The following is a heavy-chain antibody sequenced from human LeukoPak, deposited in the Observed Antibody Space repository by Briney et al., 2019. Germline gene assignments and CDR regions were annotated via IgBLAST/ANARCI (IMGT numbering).Heavy chain of an antibody. V-gene: IGHV1-2*02. CDR2: INPNSGGT. Sequence: ASVKVSCKASGYTFTGYYMHWVRQAPGQGLEWMGWINPNSGGTSYAQKFQGRVTMTRDTSISTAYMELSRLRSDDTAVYYCAHISYSTTSDYWGQGTLVTVSS. CDR3: AHISYSTTSDY. J-gene: IGHJ4*02. CDR1: GYTFTGYY. D-gene: IGHD6-13*01.